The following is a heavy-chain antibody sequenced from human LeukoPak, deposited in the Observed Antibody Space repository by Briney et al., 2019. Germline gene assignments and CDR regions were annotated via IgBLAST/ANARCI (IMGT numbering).Heavy chain of an antibody. J-gene: IGHJ3*02. CDR2: INTNTGNP. CDR1: GYAFTSYA. D-gene: IGHD3-10*01. Sequence: ASVTVSCKASGYAFTSYAMNWVRQAPGQGLEWMGWINTNTGNPTYAQGFTGRFVFSLDTSVSTAYLQISSLKAEDTAVYYCARGQVLLWFGQTHAFDIWGQGTMVTVSS. V-gene: IGHV7-4-1*02. CDR3: ARGQVLLWFGQTHAFDI.